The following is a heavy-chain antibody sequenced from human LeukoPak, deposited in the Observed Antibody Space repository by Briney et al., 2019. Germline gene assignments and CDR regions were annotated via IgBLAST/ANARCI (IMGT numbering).Heavy chain of an antibody. J-gene: IGHJ4*02. CDR2: INSDGSST. D-gene: IGHD3/OR15-3a*01. CDR3: ARDDGLTFDC. V-gene: IGHV3-74*01. CDR1: GFTFSRYT. Sequence: GGSLRLSCAASGFTFSRYTMSWVRQAPGEGLVWVSRINSDGSSTNYADSVKGRFTISRDNAKSTLYLQMNSLRAEDTAVYYCARDDGLTFDCWGQGTLVTVSS.